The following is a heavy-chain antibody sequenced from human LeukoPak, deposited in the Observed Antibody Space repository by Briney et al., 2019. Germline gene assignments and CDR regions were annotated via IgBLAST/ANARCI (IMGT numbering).Heavy chain of an antibody. Sequence: SETLSLTCAVYGGSFSGYYWSWIRQPPGKGLEWIGEINHSGSTNYNPSLKSRVTISVDTSKNQFSLKLSSVTAADTAVYYCAREWSYDAFDIWGQGTMVTVSS. CDR1: GGSFSGYY. CDR2: INHSGST. CDR3: AREWSYDAFDI. J-gene: IGHJ3*02. V-gene: IGHV4-34*01. D-gene: IGHD2-15*01.